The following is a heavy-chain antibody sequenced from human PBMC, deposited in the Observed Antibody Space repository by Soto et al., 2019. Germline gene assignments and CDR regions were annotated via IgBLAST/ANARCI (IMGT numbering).Heavy chain of an antibody. CDR1: GFTFSSYG. V-gene: IGHV3-33*01. J-gene: IGHJ6*02. CDR2: IWYDGTNK. Sequence: QVPLVESGGGVVQPGRSLRLSCAASGFTFSSYGMHWVRQAPGKGLEWVAVIWYDGTNKYYADSVKGRFTISRDKSKNTLYLEKDSLRAEDTAVYYCARDRGAAAGTRYYYGMDVWGQGTTVTVSS. D-gene: IGHD6-13*01. CDR3: ARDRGAAAGTRYYYGMDV.